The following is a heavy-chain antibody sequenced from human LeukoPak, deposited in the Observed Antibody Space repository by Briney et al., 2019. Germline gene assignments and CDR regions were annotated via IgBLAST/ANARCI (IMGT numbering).Heavy chain of an antibody. Sequence: ASVKVSCKASGYTFTSYYMHWVRQAPGQGLEWMGWINPNSGGTNYAQKFQGRVTMTRDTSISTAYMELSRLRSDDTAVYYCARIAPQYCSGGSCYPVFDYWGQGTLVTVSS. CDR1: GYTFTSYY. J-gene: IGHJ4*02. CDR3: ARIAPQYCSGGSCYPVFDY. D-gene: IGHD2-15*01. CDR2: INPNSGGT. V-gene: IGHV1-2*02.